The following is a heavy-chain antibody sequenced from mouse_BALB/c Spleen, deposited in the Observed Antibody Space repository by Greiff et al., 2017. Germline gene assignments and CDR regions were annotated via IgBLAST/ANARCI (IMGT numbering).Heavy chain of an antibody. D-gene: IGHD2-1*01. J-gene: IGHJ4*01. V-gene: IGHV5-4*02. CDR3: ARGDYYGNYYAMDY. CDR1: GFTFSDYY. Sequence: EVHLVESGGGLVKPGGSLKLSCAASGFTFSDYYMYWVRQTPEKRLEWVATISDGGSYTYYPDSVKGRFTISRDNAKNNLYLQMSSLKSEDTAMYYCARGDYYGNYYAMDYWGQGTSVTVSS. CDR2: ISDGGSYT.